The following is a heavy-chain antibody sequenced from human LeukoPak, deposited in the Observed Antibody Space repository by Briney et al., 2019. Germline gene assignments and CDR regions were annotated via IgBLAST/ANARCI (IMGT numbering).Heavy chain of an antibody. J-gene: IGHJ3*02. CDR1: GFTFSSYA. V-gene: IGHV3-23*01. CDR3: AKDDRVGATGSTDAFDI. D-gene: IGHD1-26*01. CDR2: ISGSGGST. Sequence: GGSLRLSCAASGFTFSSYAMSWVRQAPGKGLEWVSAISGSGGSTYYADSVKGRFTISRDNSKNTLYLQMNSLRAEDTAVYYCAKDDRVGATGSTDAFDIWGQGTMVTVSS.